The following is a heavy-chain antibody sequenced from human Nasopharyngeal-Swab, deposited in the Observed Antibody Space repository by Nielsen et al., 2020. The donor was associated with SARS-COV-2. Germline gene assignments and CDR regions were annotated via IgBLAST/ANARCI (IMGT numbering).Heavy chain of an antibody. J-gene: IGHJ4*02. D-gene: IGHD3-3*01. Sequence: GGSLRLSCAASGFTFSSYAMHWVRQAPGKGLEWVAVISYDGSNKYYADSVKGRFTISKDNSKNTLYLQMNSLRAEDAAVYYWATPSPQGYDFWSGCGSWGQGTLVTVSS. V-gene: IGHV3-30-3*01. CDR3: ATPSPQGYDFWSGCGS. CDR2: ISYDGSNK. CDR1: GFTFSSYA.